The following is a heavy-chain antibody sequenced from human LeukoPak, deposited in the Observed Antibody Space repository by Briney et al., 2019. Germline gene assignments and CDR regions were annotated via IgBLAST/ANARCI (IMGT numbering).Heavy chain of an antibody. Sequence: ASVKVSCKASGYTFTGYYMHWVRQAPGQRLEWMGWINPNSGGTNYAQKFQGRVTMTRDTSISTAYMELSRLRSDDTAVYYCARDRGVDYCSSGSCSHYYYYMDVWGKGTTVTISS. V-gene: IGHV1-2*02. CDR2: INPNSGGT. CDR3: ARDRGVDYCSSGSCSHYYYYMDV. CDR1: GYTFTGYY. D-gene: IGHD2-15*01. J-gene: IGHJ6*03.